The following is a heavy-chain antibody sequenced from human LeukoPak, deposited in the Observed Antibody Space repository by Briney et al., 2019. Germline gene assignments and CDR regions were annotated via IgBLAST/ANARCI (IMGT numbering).Heavy chain of an antibody. Sequence: PSETLSLTCTVSGYSISTGYYWGWIRQPPGKGLEWMGNIYHSGSPNYNPSLNSRVTMSVDKSKNQLSLKLSSVTAADTAVYYCARVALVRGVPRGMDVWGQGTTVTVSS. CDR1: GYSISTGYY. D-gene: IGHD3-10*01. V-gene: IGHV4-38-2*02. CDR3: ARVALVRGVPRGMDV. J-gene: IGHJ6*02. CDR2: IYHSGSP.